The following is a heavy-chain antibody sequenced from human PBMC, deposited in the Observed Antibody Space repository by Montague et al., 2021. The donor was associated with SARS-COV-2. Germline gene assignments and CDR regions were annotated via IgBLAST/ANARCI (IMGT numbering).Heavy chain of an antibody. Sequence: SLRLSCAASGFTFNSYSINWVRQAPGKGLEWVSSISSSSSYLYYXDSVKGRSTISRDNAKNSLYLQMNSLRAEDTAVYYCARDRGRATDDYWGQGTLVTVSS. CDR3: ARDRGRATDDY. V-gene: IGHV3-21*01. D-gene: IGHD5-12*01. CDR1: GFTFNSYS. J-gene: IGHJ4*02. CDR2: ISSSSSYL.